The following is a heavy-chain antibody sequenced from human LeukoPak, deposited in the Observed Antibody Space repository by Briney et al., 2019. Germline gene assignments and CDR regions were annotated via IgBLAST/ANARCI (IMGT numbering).Heavy chain of an antibody. CDR1: GGSISSYY. V-gene: IGHV4-59*01. D-gene: IGHD3-10*01. J-gene: IGHJ6*03. Sequence: SETLSLTCSVSGGSISSYYWSWIRQPPGKGLQWIGYIYYSGSTNYNPSLKSRVTISVDTSKNQFSLKLRSVTAADTAVYYCARGGSGSPNYYMDVWGKGTTVTISS. CDR3: ARGGSGSPNYYMDV. CDR2: IYYSGST.